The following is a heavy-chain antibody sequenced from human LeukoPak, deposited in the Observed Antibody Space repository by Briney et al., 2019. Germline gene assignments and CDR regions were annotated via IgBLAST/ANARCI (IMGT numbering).Heavy chain of an antibody. V-gene: IGHV3-30-3*01. CDR1: GFTFSSYA. CDR2: ISYDGSNK. CDR3: ARDRDYYGSGSPHSGWFDP. J-gene: IGHJ5*02. D-gene: IGHD3-10*01. Sequence: PGGSLRLSCAASGFTFSSYAMHWVRQAPGKGLEWVAVISYDGSNKYYADSVKGRFTISRDNSRNTLYLQMNSLRAEDTAVYYCARDRDYYGSGSPHSGWFDPWGQGTLVTVSS.